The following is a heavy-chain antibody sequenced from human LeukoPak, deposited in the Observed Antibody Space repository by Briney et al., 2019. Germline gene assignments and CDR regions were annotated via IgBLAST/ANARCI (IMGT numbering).Heavy chain of an antibody. CDR1: GFTFSSYA. CDR3: AKDQPYYYDSSGYQLTFDY. D-gene: IGHD3-22*01. Sequence: GGSLRLSCAASGFTFSSYAMSWVRQAPGKGLEWVSAISGSDGSTYYADSVKGRFTISRDNSKNTLYLQMNSLRAEDTAVYYCAKDQPYYYDSSGYQLTFDYWGQGTLVTVSS. CDR2: ISGSDGST. V-gene: IGHV3-23*01. J-gene: IGHJ4*02.